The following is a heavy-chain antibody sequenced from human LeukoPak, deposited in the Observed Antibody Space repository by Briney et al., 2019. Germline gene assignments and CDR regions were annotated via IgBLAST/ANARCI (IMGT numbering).Heavy chain of an antibody. CDR3: ARAYIAAEGPLH. V-gene: IGHV1-46*01. CDR1: GYTFTNYY. J-gene: IGHJ4*02. Sequence: ASVKVSCKTSGYTFTNYYMHWVRQAPGQGLEWMGMINPSGGSTRYAQKFQGRVTMTSDTSTSTLYMDLRSLRSEDTAVYYCARAYIAAEGPLHWGQGTLVTVSS. D-gene: IGHD6-13*01. CDR2: INPSGGST.